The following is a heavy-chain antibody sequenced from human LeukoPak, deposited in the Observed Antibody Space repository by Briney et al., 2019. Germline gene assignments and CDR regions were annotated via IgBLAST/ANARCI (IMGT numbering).Heavy chain of an antibody. CDR3: ARDGSGSYFEGYWFDP. CDR1: GYTFTSYG. V-gene: IGHV1-18*01. D-gene: IGHD1-26*01. CDR2: ISAYNGNT. Sequence: ASVEVSCKASGYTFTSYGISWLRQAPGQGLEWMGWISAYNGNTNYAQKLQGRVTMTTDTSTSTAYMELRSLRSDDTAVYYCARDGSGSYFEGYWFDPWGQGTLVTVSS. J-gene: IGHJ5*02.